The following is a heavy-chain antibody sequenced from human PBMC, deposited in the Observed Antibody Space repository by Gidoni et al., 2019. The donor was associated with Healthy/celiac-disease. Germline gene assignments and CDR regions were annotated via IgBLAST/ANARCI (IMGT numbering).Heavy chain of an antibody. Sequence: EVQLLESGGGWVQPGGSLRLSCAACGVTFSSYAMSCVRQAPGKGLVWFSAISGSGGRPYYADSVTGRFTISRDTSKNTLYLQMNSLRAEDTAVYYCAKGGLQQLVPGWFDPWGQGTLVTVSS. J-gene: IGHJ5*02. CDR1: GVTFSSYA. D-gene: IGHD6-13*01. CDR2: ISGSGGRP. V-gene: IGHV3-23*01. CDR3: AKGGLQQLVPGWFDP.